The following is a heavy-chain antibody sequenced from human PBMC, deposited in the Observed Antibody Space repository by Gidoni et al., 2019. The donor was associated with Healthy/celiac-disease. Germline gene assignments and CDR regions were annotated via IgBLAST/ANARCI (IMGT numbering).Heavy chain of an antibody. CDR3: ARDRPDLLLWFGESGEKDYYYMDV. Sequence: QVQLQESGPGLVKPSETLSLTCPVPGGSISSYYWSWIRQPPGKGLEWIGYIYYSGSTNYNPPLKSRVTISVDTSKNQFSLKLSSVTAADTAVYYCARDRPDLLLWFGESGEKDYYYMDVWGKGTTVTVSS. D-gene: IGHD3-10*01. V-gene: IGHV4-59*01. CDR2: IYYSGST. CDR1: GGSISSYY. J-gene: IGHJ6*03.